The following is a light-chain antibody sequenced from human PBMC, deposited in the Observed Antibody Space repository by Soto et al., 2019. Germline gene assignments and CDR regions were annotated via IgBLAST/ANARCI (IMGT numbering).Light chain of an antibody. CDR1: RSITTY. V-gene: IGKV1-39*01. CDR3: QQSYSAPPWT. CDR2: AAS. J-gene: IGKJ2*01. Sequence: DIQMTQSPSSLSASVGDTVTITCRASRSITTYLNWYQQKPGKAPTLLIYAASTLQSGVPSRFSGSGSGTDFTLTISSLQPEDFATYYCQQSYSAPPWTFGQGTKLDIK.